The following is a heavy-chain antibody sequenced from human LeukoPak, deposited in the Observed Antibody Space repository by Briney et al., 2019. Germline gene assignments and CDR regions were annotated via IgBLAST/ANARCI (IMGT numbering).Heavy chain of an antibody. V-gene: IGHV4-61*02. CDR1: GGSISSGSYY. Sequence: SETLSLTCTVSGGSISSGSYYWSWIRQPAGKGLEWIGRIYTSGSTNYNPSLKSRVTISVDTSENQCSLKLSSVTAADTAVYYCARDMGYYYDSSGYYPEYFQHWGQGTLVTVSS. CDR3: ARDMGYYYDSSGYYPEYFQH. CDR2: IYTSGST. D-gene: IGHD3-22*01. J-gene: IGHJ1*01.